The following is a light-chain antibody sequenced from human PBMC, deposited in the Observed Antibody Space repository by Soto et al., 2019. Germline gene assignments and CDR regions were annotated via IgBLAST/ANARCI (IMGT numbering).Light chain of an antibody. CDR1: QGIRND. J-gene: IGKJ1*01. Sequence: DIQMTQSPSSLSASVGDRVTITCRASQGIRNDLAWFQQKPGKAPKRLIYAATNLQSGVPSRFSGSGSGTDFTLTISCLQSEDFATYYCQQYYSYPLTFGQGTKVDIK. V-gene: IGKV1-17*01. CDR3: QQYYSYPLT. CDR2: AAT.